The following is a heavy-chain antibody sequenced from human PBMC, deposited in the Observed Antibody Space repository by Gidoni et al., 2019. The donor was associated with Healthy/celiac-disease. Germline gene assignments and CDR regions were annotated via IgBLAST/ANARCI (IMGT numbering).Heavy chain of an antibody. Sequence: EVQLVESGGGLVQPGRSLRLSCAASGFTFADYAMHWVRQAPGKGLEWVSGISWKSGTIGYADSVKGRVTISRDNAKNSLYLQMNSRRAEDTALYYCAKGGPVGATLTYFDYWGQGTLVTVSS. CDR1: GFTFADYA. CDR2: ISWKSGTI. D-gene: IGHD1-26*01. CDR3: AKGGPVGATLTYFDY. J-gene: IGHJ4*02. V-gene: IGHV3-9*01.